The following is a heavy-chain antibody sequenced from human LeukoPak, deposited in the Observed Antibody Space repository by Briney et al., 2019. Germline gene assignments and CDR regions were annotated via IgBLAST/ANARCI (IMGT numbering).Heavy chain of an antibody. Sequence: PSETLSLTCTVSGGSISSYYWSWIRQPPGKGLEWIGYIYYSGSTNYNPSLKSRVTISVDTSKNQFSLKLSSVTAADTAVYYCARVADGGVGAFDIWGQGTMVTVSS. CDR3: ARVADGGVGAFDI. J-gene: IGHJ3*02. CDR1: GGSISSYY. CDR2: IYYSGST. D-gene: IGHD4-23*01. V-gene: IGHV4-59*01.